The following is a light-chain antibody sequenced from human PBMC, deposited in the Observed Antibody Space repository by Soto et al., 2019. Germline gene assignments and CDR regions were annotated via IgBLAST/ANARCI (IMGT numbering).Light chain of an antibody. V-gene: IGLV1-40*01. CDR3: QSYDSSLSGVV. CDR1: SSNIGAGYD. CDR2: GNS. J-gene: IGLJ2*01. Sequence: QSVLTQPPSVSGALGQRVTISCTGSSSNIGAGYDVHWYQQLPGTAPKLLIYGNSNRPSGVPDRFSGSKSGTSASLAFTGLQAEDEADYYCQSYDSSLSGVVFGGGTKLTVL.